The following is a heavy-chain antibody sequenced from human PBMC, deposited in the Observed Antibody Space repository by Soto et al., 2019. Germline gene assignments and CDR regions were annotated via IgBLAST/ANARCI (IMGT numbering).Heavy chain of an antibody. CDR3: ARGGYSYYSGMDV. CDR2: IGPGGSDT. J-gene: IGHJ6*02. D-gene: IGHD2-21*01. Sequence: GESLKISCKGSGHSFTSYWMSWVRQMPGKGLEWMGIIGPGGSDTRYGSSFQGQVTISADKSISTDYLQWSSLKASDTAMCYCARGGYSYYSGMDVWGQGTTVTVSS. V-gene: IGHV5-51*01. CDR1: GHSFTSYW.